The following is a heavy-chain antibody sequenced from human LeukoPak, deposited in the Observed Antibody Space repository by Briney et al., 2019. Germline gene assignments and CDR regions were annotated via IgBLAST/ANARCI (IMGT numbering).Heavy chain of an antibody. CDR2: ISYDGSNK. V-gene: IGHV3-30*03. CDR1: GFTFSDYS. J-gene: IGHJ4*02. Sequence: GGSLRLSCAASGFTFSDYSMNWVRQAPGKGLEWVAVISYDGSNKYYADSVKGRFTISRDNSKNTLYLQMNSLRAEDTAVYYCARDESLGDYWGQGTLVTVSS. CDR3: ARDESLGDY.